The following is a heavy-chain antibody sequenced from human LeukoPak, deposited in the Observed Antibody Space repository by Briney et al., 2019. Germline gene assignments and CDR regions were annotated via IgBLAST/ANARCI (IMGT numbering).Heavy chain of an antibody. Sequence: PGGSLRLSCAASGFTVSSNYMSWVRQAPGKGLEWVSLIYSDGSTFYADSVKGRFTFSRDNSKNSLYLQMNSLRAEDTAVYYCARIQRTTAYGRFYNWFDPWGQGTLVTVSS. V-gene: IGHV3-53*01. D-gene: IGHD1/OR15-1a*01. CDR3: ARIQRTTAYGRFYNWFDP. CDR1: GFTVSSNY. CDR2: IYSDGST. J-gene: IGHJ5*02.